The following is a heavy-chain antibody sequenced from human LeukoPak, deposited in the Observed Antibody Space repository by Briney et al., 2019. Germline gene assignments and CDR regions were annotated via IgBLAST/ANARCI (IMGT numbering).Heavy chain of an antibody. D-gene: IGHD5-24*01. CDR2: IKQDGSKK. Sequence: GGSMRLSCVASGFPFSSYWMTWVRQAPGKGLEWVANIKQDGSKKSYVDSVKGRFTISRDNAKNSLYLQMNSLRAEDTAIYYCTRVGYIDEGIDYWGQGTLVTVSS. V-gene: IGHV3-7*04. CDR3: TRVGYIDEGIDY. J-gene: IGHJ4*02. CDR1: GFPFSSYW.